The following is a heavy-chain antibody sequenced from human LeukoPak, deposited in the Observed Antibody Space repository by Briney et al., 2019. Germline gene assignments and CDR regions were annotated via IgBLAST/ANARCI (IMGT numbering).Heavy chain of an antibody. CDR3: ARVFKGYGSGSYGFDY. CDR1: GYSIGSGYY. D-gene: IGHD3-10*01. J-gene: IGHJ4*02. CDR2: IYHSGST. V-gene: IGHV4-38-2*01. Sequence: PSETLSLTCAVSGYSIGSGYYWGWIRQPPGKGLEWIGSIYHSGSTYYNPSLKSRVTISVDTSKNQFSLKLSSVTAADTAVYYCARVFKGYGSGSYGFDYWGQGTLVTVSS.